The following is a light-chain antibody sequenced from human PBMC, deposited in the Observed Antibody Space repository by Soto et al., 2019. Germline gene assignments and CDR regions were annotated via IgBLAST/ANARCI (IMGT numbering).Light chain of an antibody. CDR1: QSVSNNY. CDR2: GAS. J-gene: IGKJ1*01. Sequence: EIVLTHSPGTLSLSPGERATLSCRASQSVSNNYLAWYEQEPGHAPRLLIYGASRRATGLPDRFSGRGSGTDFTLTISRLEPEDFAVYYCQQDGSPGTFGQGTKV. V-gene: IGKV3-20*01. CDR3: QQDGSPGT.